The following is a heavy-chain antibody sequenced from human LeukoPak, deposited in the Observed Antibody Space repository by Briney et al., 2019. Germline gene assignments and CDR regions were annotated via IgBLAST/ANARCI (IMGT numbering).Heavy chain of an antibody. CDR2: IKQDGSEK. Sequence: GGSLRLSCAASGFTFSSYWMSWVRQAPGKGLGWVANIKQDGSEKYYVVSVKGRFTISRDKAKNSLYLQMNSLRAEDTAVYYCAREGYYDSSGHFFARREYFQHWGQGNLVTVSS. J-gene: IGHJ1*01. D-gene: IGHD3-22*01. V-gene: IGHV3-7*01. CDR3: AREGYYDSSGHFFARREYFQH. CDR1: GFTFSSYW.